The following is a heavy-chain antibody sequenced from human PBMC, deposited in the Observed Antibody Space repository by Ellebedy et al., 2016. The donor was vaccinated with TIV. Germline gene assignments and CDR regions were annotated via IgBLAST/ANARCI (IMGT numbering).Heavy chain of an antibody. J-gene: IGHJ5*02. D-gene: IGHD4-17*01. Sequence: PGGSLRLSCAASGFNFRSYWMTWVRQAPGKGLEWVAKIRQEGDERYYVESVKGRFTISRDNAKSSLFLQMNSLRVEDTAVYYCARRASYGDYAVQVNPWFDPWGQGTLVTVSS. CDR1: GFNFRSYW. CDR3: ARRASYGDYAVQVNPWFDP. CDR2: IRQEGDER. V-gene: IGHV3-7*01.